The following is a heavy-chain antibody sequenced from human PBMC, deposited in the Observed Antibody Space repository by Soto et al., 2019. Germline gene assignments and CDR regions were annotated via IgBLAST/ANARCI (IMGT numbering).Heavy chain of an antibody. D-gene: IGHD1-1*01. V-gene: IGHV4-31*03. CDR2: IYYSGST. CDR3: ARGLLNWSLVDY. CDR1: GGSISSGGYY. Sequence: SETLSLTCTVSGGSISSGGYYWSWIRQHPGKGLEWIGYIYYSGSTYYNPSLKSRVTISVDTSKNQFSLKLSSVTAADTAVYYCARGLLNWSLVDYWGQGTLVTVSS. J-gene: IGHJ4*02.